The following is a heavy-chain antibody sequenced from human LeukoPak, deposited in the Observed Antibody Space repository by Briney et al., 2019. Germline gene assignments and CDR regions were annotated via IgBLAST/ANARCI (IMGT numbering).Heavy chain of an antibody. V-gene: IGHV3-53*01. Sequence: GGSLRLSCAASGFTVSDNYMGWVRQAPGKGLKGLEWVSVIYSGGNTYHADSVKGRFIISRDNSKTTLYLQMNSLRAEDTAVYYCAREANYYDSSGYYPDAFDIWGQGTMVTVSS. CDR1: GFTVSDNY. J-gene: IGHJ3*02. CDR3: AREANYYDSSGYYPDAFDI. CDR2: IYSGGNT. D-gene: IGHD3-22*01.